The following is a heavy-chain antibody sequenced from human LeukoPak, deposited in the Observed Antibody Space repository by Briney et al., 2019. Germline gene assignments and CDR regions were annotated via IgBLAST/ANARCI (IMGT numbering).Heavy chain of an antibody. CDR1: GGSINTYY. J-gene: IGHJ6*03. Sequence: SETLSLTCTVSGGSINTYYWSWIRQPPGKGLEWIGYIYYSGSTNYNPSLKSRVTISVDTSKNQFSLKLSSVTAADTAVYYCARCSVDPYYYYYYMDVWGKGTTVTISS. CDR2: IYYSGST. V-gene: IGHV4-59*01. CDR3: ARCSVDPYYYYYYMDV. D-gene: IGHD3-10*02.